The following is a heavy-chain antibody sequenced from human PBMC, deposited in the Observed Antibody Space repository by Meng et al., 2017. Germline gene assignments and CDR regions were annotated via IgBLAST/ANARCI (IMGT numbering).Heavy chain of an antibody. CDR2: ISAYNGNT. CDR1: GYTFTSYG. V-gene: IGHV1-18*01. CDR3: ARDLKRDHHLGEGGY. Sequence: QVRLVQYGAEVKKPGASVKVSCKASGYTFTSYGISWVRQAPGQGLEWMGWISAYNGNTNYAQKLQGRVTMTTDTSTSTAYMELRSLRSDDTAVYYCARDLKRDHHLGEGGYWGQGTLVTVSS. J-gene: IGHJ4*02. D-gene: IGHD3-16*01.